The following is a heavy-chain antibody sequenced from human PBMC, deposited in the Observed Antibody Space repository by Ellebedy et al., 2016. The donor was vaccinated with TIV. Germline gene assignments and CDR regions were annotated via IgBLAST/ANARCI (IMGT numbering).Heavy chain of an antibody. Sequence: AASVKVSCKASGGTFSSYAISWVRQAPGQGLEWMGRIIPILGIANYAQKFQGRVTITADKSTSTAYMELSSLRSEDTGVYYCARDYSGYCSSTSCYGDYYYYGMDVWGQGTTVTVSS. J-gene: IGHJ6*02. CDR1: GGTFSSYA. V-gene: IGHV1-69*04. D-gene: IGHD2-2*01. CDR3: ARDYSGYCSSTSCYGDYYYYGMDV. CDR2: IIPILGIA.